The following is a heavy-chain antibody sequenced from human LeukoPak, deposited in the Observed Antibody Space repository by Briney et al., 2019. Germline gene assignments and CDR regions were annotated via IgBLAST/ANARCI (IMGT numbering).Heavy chain of an antibody. J-gene: IGHJ4*02. Sequence: ASETLSLTCAVYGGSFSGYYWSWIRQPPGKGLEWIGEINHSGSTNYNPSLKSRVTISVDTSKNQFSLKLSSVTAADTAVYYCARGTPYCSGGSCYLRGHFDYWGQGTLVTVSS. V-gene: IGHV4-34*01. CDR2: INHSGST. D-gene: IGHD2-15*01. CDR1: GGSFSGYY. CDR3: ARGTPYCSGGSCYLRGHFDY.